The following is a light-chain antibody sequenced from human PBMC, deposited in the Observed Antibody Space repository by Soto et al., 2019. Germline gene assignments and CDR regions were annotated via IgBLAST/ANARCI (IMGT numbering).Light chain of an antibody. V-gene: IGKV1-5*03. CDR1: QTISSW. CDR3: KHYNSYSEA. Sequence: DIQMTQSPSTLSGSVGYRVTITCRASQTISSWLAWYQQKPGKAPKLLIYKASTLKSGVPSRFSGSGSGTEFTLTISSLQTDDFATYYCKHYNSYSEAFGKGTKVDIK. CDR2: KAS. J-gene: IGKJ1*01.